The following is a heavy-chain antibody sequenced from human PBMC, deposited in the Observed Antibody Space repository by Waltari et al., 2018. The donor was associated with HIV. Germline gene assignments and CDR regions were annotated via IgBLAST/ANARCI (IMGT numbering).Heavy chain of an antibody. Sequence: VQLVATGRVLIQPGGSLRLSCAAPGFTVSSYYMSWVRQAPGKGLEWVSTFYAGGSTYYADSVKGRFTISRDNAKNTLYLQMNSLRAEDTAVYYCARDLSSGWLFSWGQGTLVTVSS. CDR1: GFTVSSYY. V-gene: IGHV3-53*02. J-gene: IGHJ4*02. CDR2: FYAGGST. D-gene: IGHD6-19*01. CDR3: ARDLSSGWLFS.